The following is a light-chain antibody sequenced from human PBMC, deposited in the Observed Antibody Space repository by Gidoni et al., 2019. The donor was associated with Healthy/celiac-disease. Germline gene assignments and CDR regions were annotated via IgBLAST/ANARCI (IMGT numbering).Light chain of an antibody. CDR3: QQRSNWPPLT. CDR1: QSVSSY. V-gene: IGKV3-11*01. J-gene: IGKJ4*01. CDR2: DAS. Sequence: EIVLTQSPATLSWSPGERATLSGRASQSVSSYLAWYQQKPGQAPRLLIYDASNRATGIPARFIGGGSGTDCTLPIISLEPEDFVVYYCQQRSNWPPLTFXAXTKVEIK.